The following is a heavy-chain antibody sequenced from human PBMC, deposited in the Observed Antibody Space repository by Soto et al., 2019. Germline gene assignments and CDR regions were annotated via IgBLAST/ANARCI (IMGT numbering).Heavy chain of an antibody. V-gene: IGHV4-31*03. Sequence: QVQLQESGPGLVKPSQTLSLTCTVSGGSISSGGYYWSWIRQHPGKGLEWIGYIYYSGSTSYNPSLKSRVTISIDTSKNQVSLKLSSVTAADTAVYYGARDGVYGSGSYRFDYWGQGTLVTVSS. D-gene: IGHD3-10*01. CDR2: IYYSGST. CDR3: ARDGVYGSGSYRFDY. CDR1: GGSISSGGYY. J-gene: IGHJ4*02.